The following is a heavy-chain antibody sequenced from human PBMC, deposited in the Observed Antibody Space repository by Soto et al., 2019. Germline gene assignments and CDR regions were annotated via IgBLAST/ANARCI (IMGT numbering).Heavy chain of an antibody. V-gene: IGHV2-5*02. CDR3: ANMRRIISYYFDY. Sequence: QITLKESGPTLVTPTQTLTLTCTFSGFSLSTSGVGVGWIRQPPGKALEWLALIYWDDDKRYIPSLDSRLSITKATSNNRVVLTMTNMNTVDTATYYCANMRRIISYYFDYWGQGTLVTVSS. D-gene: IGHD3-10*01. CDR2: IYWDDDK. CDR1: GFSLSTSGVG. J-gene: IGHJ4*02.